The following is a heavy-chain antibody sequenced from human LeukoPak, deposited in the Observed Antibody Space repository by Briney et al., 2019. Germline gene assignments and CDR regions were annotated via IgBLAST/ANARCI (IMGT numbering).Heavy chain of an antibody. Sequence: GGSLRLSCAASGFTFSSYSMNWVRQAPGKGLEWVSSISTSASTIYYADSVKGRFTISRDNAKNSLYLQMNSLRAEDTALYYCARGGTCRTLHYWGQGTLVTVSS. J-gene: IGHJ4*02. CDR3: ARGGTCRTLHY. V-gene: IGHV3-48*04. CDR1: GFTFSSYS. CDR2: ISTSASTI. D-gene: IGHD2-15*01.